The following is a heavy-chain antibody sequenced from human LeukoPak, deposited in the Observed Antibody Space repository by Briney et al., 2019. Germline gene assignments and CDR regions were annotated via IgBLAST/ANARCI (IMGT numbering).Heavy chain of an antibody. J-gene: IGHJ4*02. V-gene: IGHV3-23*01. CDR1: EFTFNIYA. CDR2: ISGSAFST. D-gene: IGHD1-26*01. Sequence: PGGSLRLSCAASEFTFNIYAMSWVRQAPGKGLEWVSAISGSAFSTYYADSVKGRFTISRDNSKNTLYLQMNSLGAEDKAVYYCAKDSGSSTLGGDFDYWGQGTLVTVSS. CDR3: AKDSGSSTLGGDFDY.